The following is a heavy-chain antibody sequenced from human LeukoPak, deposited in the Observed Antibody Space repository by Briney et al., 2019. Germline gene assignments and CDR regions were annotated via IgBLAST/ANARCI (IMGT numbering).Heavy chain of an antibody. V-gene: IGHV5-51*01. Sequence: AGESLKISCQGSGYSFTSYWIGWVRQLPGKGLEWMGIIYPGDSDTRYSPSFQGQVTISADKSISTAYLQWSSLEASDTAMYYCARILLWFGESLNWFDPWGQGTLVTVSS. CDR3: ARILLWFGESLNWFDP. D-gene: IGHD3-10*01. J-gene: IGHJ5*02. CDR2: IYPGDSDT. CDR1: GYSFTSYW.